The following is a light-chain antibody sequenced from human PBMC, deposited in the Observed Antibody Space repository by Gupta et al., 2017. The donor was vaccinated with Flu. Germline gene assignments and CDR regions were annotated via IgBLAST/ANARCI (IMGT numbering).Light chain of an antibody. CDR1: DIGIKD. CDR3: QVWDRTTSHYV. J-gene: IGLJ1*01. V-gene: IGLV3-21*02. Sequence: SYVLTQPPSMSVAPGQTARIPWGGNDIGIKDVHWYQQKPGQAPVLVIYDDRDRPSGITERLSGSSSGNEATLTITRVEVGDEADYYCQVWDRTTSHYVFGPGTKVTVV. CDR2: DDR.